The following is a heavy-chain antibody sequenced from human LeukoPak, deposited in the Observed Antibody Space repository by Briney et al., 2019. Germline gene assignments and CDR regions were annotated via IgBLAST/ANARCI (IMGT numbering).Heavy chain of an antibody. J-gene: IGHJ5*02. CDR1: GGTFSSYA. V-gene: IGHV1-2*06. Sequence: ASVKVSCKASGGTFSSYAISWVRQAPGQGLEWMGRINPNSGGTNYAQKFQGRVTMTRDTSISTAYMELSRLRSDDTAVYYCARAAYYYDSGGYSFDPWGQGTLVTVSS. CDR3: ARAAYYYDSGGYSFDP. CDR2: INPNSGGT. D-gene: IGHD3-22*01.